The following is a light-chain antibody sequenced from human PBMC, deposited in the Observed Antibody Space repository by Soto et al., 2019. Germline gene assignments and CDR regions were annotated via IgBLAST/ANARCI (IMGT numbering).Light chain of an antibody. CDR3: QQYYNTPPYT. J-gene: IGKJ2*01. CDR2: WAS. Sequence: IVEAPSPGFLAWSLGRGANLHLQASQEGLFQAKQGDYLAWFQQKPGQPPKLLIYWASTRKSGVPDRFTGSGSGSNFTLTISSLQAEDVAVYYCQQYYNTPPYTFGQGTRLEI. V-gene: IGKV4-1*01. CDR1: QEGLFQAKQGDY.